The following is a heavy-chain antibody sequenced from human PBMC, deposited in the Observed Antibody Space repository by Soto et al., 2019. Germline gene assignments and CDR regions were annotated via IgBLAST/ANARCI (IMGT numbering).Heavy chain of an antibody. V-gene: IGHV3-23*01. CDR3: AKDRRAGGNYGFYSDF. CDR1: GFTFSSYG. CDR2: SSATGAGT. Sequence: GGSLRLSCAASGFTFSSYGMTWVRQAPGKGLEWVSFSSATGAGTYYADSVKGRFTISRDNSKNTLYLQMTSLRADDTAVYYCAKDRRAGGNYGFYSDFWGQGALFTVSS. J-gene: IGHJ4*02. D-gene: IGHD1-7*01.